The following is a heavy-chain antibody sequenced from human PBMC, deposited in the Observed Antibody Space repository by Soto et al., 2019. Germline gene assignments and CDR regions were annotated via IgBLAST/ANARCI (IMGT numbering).Heavy chain of an antibody. CDR3: ARASGDYINYYYYMDV. D-gene: IGHD4-17*01. J-gene: IGHJ6*03. CDR2: INHSGST. Sequence: PSETLSLTCAVYGGSFSGYYWSWIRQPPGKGLEWIGEINHSGSTNYNPSLKSRVTISVDTSKNQFSLKLSSVTAADTAVYYCARASGDYINYYYYMDVWGKGTTVTVSS. CDR1: GGSFSGYY. V-gene: IGHV4-34*01.